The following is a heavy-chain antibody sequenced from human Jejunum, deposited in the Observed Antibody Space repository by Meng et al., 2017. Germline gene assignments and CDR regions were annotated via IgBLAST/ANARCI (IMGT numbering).Heavy chain of an antibody. CDR3: TGGRGGSAPSDY. V-gene: IGHV3-72*01. CDR2: SRNKARGYTT. D-gene: IGHD1-26*01. Sequence: GESLKISCAVSGLSFSDYFMDWVRQAPGKGLEWVARSRNKARGYTTENVASVKDRFTISRDDSKNSLFLQMNSLRIEDTAMYFCTGGRGGSAPSDYWGQGTRVTVSS. J-gene: IGHJ4*02. CDR1: GLSFSDYF.